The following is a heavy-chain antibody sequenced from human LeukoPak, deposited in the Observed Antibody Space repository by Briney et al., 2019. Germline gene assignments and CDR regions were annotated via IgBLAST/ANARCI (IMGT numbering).Heavy chain of an antibody. J-gene: IGHJ3*02. CDR2: IRYDGSNK. CDR3: AKGSGSHWAFDI. V-gene: IGHV3-30*02. Sequence: PGGSLRLSCAASGFTFSNYGMHWVRQAPGKGLEWVAFIRYDGSNKYYADSVKGRFTISRDNSKNTLYLQMNSLRAEGTAVYYCAKGSGSHWAFDIWGQGTMVTVSS. CDR1: GFTFSNYG. D-gene: IGHD1-26*01.